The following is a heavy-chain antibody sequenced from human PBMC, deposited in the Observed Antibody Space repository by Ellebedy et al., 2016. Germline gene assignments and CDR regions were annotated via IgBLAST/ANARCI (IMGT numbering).Heavy chain of an antibody. CDR1: GYTLTELS. Sequence: ASVKVSXXVSGYTLTELSMQWVRQPPAKGLEWMGGFDPEDGETIYAQKFQGRVTMTEDTSTDTAYMELSSLRSEDTAVYYCATVPSSVLRFLTYFDYWGQGTLVTVSS. CDR3: ATVPSSVLRFLTYFDY. V-gene: IGHV1-24*01. CDR2: FDPEDGET. J-gene: IGHJ4*02. D-gene: IGHD3-3*01.